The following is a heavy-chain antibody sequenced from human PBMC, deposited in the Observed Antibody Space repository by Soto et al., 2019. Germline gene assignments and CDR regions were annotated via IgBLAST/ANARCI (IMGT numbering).Heavy chain of an antibody. CDR3: AHRVLRTVFGLVTTTAIYFDF. J-gene: IGHJ4*02. V-gene: IGHV2-5*02. CDR2: IYWDDDK. Sequence: QITLNESGPTVVRPTETLTLTCRFSGFSLTTSGVGVGWIRQSPGKAPEWLELIYWDDDKRYSASLKSMLTITKDTSKNQVVLTVSDLDPTDTATYYCAHRVLRTVFGLVTTTAIYFDFWGQGTPVAVSS. D-gene: IGHD3-3*01. CDR1: GFSLTTSGVG.